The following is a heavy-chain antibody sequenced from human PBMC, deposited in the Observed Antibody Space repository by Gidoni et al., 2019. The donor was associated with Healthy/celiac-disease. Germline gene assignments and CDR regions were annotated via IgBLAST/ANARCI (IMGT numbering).Heavy chain of an antibody. CDR1: GFTFSSYS. D-gene: IGHD2-15*01. J-gene: IGHJ3*02. V-gene: IGHV3-21*01. CDR3: ARIQGYCSGGSCAPDAFDI. Sequence: EVQLVESGGGLVKPGGSLRLSCAAYGFTFSSYSMNWVRQAPGKGLEWVSSISSSSSDIYYAASVKGRCSISRDNAKNSMYLQMNSLRAEDTAVYYCARIQGYCSGGSCAPDAFDIWGQGTMVTVSS. CDR2: ISSSSSDI.